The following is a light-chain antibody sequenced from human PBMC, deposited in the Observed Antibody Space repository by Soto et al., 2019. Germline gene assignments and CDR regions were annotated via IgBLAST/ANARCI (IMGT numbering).Light chain of an antibody. Sequence: DIQMTQSPSSLSAAVGDRITITCRASQGIGNWVAWYQQKSGKAPKSLIYAASNLQSGGPSRFSCTRPVTNFTLTINSLQPEDFASYYCQQYDSDPLTFGGGTQVDMK. V-gene: IGKV1D-16*01. CDR2: AAS. J-gene: IGKJ4*01. CDR3: QQYDSDPLT. CDR1: QGIGNW.